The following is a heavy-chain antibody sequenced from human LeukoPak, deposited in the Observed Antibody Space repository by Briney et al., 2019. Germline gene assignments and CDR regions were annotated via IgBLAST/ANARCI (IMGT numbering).Heavy chain of an antibody. D-gene: IGHD3-22*01. CDR2: INHSGST. V-gene: IGHV4-34*01. CDR1: SGSFSGYY. Sequence: PSETLSLTCAVYSGSFSGYYWSWIRQPPGKGLEWIGEINHSGSTNYNPSLKSRVTISVDTSKNQFSLKLSSVTAADTAVYYCATTSNYYDSSGYYQRVNWFDPWGQGTLVTVSS. CDR3: ATTSNYYDSSGYYQRVNWFDP. J-gene: IGHJ5*02.